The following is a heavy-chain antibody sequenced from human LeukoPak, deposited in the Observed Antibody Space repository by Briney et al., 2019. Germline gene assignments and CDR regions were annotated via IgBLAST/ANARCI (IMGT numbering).Heavy chain of an antibody. Sequence: ASVKVSCKASGYTFTGYYMHWVRQAPGQGLEWMGRINPNSGGTNYAQKFQGRVTMTRGTSISTAYMELSRLRSDDTAVYHCARDYSRGYSYGADYWGQGTLVTVSS. D-gene: IGHD5-18*01. CDR3: ARDYSRGYSYGADY. CDR1: GYTFTGYY. CDR2: INPNSGGT. J-gene: IGHJ4*02. V-gene: IGHV1-2*06.